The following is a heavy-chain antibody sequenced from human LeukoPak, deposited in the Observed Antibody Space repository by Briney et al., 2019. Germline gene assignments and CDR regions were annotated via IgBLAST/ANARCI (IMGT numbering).Heavy chain of an antibody. CDR1: GGSFSGYY. D-gene: IGHD6-6*01. Sequence: PSETLSLTCAVYGGSFSGYYWSWIRQLPGKGLEWIGEINHSGSTNYNPSLKSRVAISVDTSKNQFSLKLSSVTAADTAVYYCARRGGSSPRLNLYYFDYWGQGTLVTVSS. V-gene: IGHV4-34*01. CDR3: ARRGGSSPRLNLYYFDY. J-gene: IGHJ4*02. CDR2: INHSGST.